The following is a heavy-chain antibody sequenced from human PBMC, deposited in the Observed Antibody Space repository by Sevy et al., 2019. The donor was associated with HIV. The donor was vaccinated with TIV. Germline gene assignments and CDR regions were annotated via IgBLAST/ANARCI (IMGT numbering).Heavy chain of an antibody. CDR1: GFTFSGSA. Sequence: GGSLRLSCAASGFTFSGSAMDWVRQASGKGLEWVGRIRSRVNSHATAYAASVKGRFTISRDDSENTAFLQMSSLKTEDTAVYYCTASMKTDVLRYFDWLEEPPSDHWGQGTLVTVSS. CDR2: IRSRVNSHAT. V-gene: IGHV3-73*01. J-gene: IGHJ4*02. CDR3: TASMKTDVLRYFDWLEEPPSDH. D-gene: IGHD3-9*01.